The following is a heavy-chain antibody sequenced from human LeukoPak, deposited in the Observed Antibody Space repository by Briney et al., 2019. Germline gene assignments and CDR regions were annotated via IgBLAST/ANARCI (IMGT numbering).Heavy chain of an antibody. Sequence: PGGSLRLSCAASGFTFSSYAMSWVRQAPGKGLEWVSAISGSGGSTYYADSVKGRFTISRDNSKNTLYLQMNSLRAEDTAVYYCAKVFPGGYCSGGSCPTNFDYWGQGTLVTVSS. D-gene: IGHD2-15*01. CDR1: GFTFSSYA. CDR3: AKVFPGGYCSGGSCPTNFDY. CDR2: ISGSGGST. J-gene: IGHJ4*02. V-gene: IGHV3-23*01.